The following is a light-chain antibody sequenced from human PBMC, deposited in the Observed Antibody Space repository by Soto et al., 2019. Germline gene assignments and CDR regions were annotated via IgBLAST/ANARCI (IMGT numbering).Light chain of an antibody. CDR3: HQRSNWPPLT. CDR1: QSVGGY. CDR2: DAS. V-gene: IGKV3-11*01. J-gene: IGKJ4*01. Sequence: EIVLTQSPATLSLSPGERATLSCRASQSVGGYLDWYQQKPGQAPRLLIYDASHRASGIPARFSGSGSGTDFTLTISSLEPEDLAVYYCHQRSNWPPLTFGGGTKVDIK.